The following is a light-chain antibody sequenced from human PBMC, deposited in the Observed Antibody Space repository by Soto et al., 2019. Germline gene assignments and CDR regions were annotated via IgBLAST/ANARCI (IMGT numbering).Light chain of an antibody. J-gene: IGKJ4*01. CDR3: QQLNSYPHT. V-gene: IGKV1-9*01. CDR1: QGISSY. Sequence: SPSSLSASVGDRVTITCRASQGISSYLAWYQQKPGKAPKLLIYAASTLQSGVPSRFSGSGSGTDFTLTISSLQPEDFATYYCQQLNSYPHTFGGGTKV. CDR2: AAS.